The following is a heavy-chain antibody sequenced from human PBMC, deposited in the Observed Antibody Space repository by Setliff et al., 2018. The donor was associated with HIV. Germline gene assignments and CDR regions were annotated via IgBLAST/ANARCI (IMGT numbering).Heavy chain of an antibody. Sequence: GASVKVSCKASGYTFSDYYMHWVRQAPGQGLEWMGWINSDSGGTSYAQRFQGRITMTRDTSTNTVYMELNKLRSDDTAVYYCARGKPIFGANNWFDPWGQGTLVTVSS. J-gene: IGHJ5*02. CDR1: GYTFSDYY. V-gene: IGHV1-2*02. CDR3: ARGKPIFGANNWFDP. D-gene: IGHD3-3*01. CDR2: INSDSGGT.